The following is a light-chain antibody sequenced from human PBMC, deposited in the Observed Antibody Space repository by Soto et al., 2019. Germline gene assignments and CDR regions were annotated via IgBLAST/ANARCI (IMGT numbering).Light chain of an antibody. J-gene: IGKJ4*01. CDR3: QPRNNSLR. CDR1: QSVSSY. CDR2: DAS. Sequence: VSIVYLATLSFSPGERATLSCRASQSVSSYLAWYQQKPGQAPRLLIYDASNRATGIPARFSGSGSGTDFTLTFGSVEPDDYAFCYCQPRNNSLRFAGGTKVDI. V-gene: IGKV3-11*01.